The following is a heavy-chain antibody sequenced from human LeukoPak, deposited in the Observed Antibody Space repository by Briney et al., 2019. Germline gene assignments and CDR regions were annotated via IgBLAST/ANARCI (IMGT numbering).Heavy chain of an antibody. CDR3: ARGADILTGYFPNWFDP. CDR1: GFTFSSYE. V-gene: IGHV3-48*03. CDR2: ISSSGSTI. D-gene: IGHD3-9*01. Sequence: GGSLRLSCAASGFTFSSYEMNWVCQAPGKGLEWVSYISSSGSTIYYADSVKGRFTISRDNAKNSLYLQMNSLRAEDTAVYYCARGADILTGYFPNWFDPWGQGTLVTVSS. J-gene: IGHJ5*02.